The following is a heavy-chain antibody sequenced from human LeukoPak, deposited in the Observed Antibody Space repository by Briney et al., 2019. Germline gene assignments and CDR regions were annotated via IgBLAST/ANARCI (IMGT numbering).Heavy chain of an antibody. V-gene: IGHV3-21*01. J-gene: IGHJ6*02. Sequence: PGGSLRLSCAASGFTFSNYNMNWVRQAPGKGLEWVSSIGTSGSDMYYVDSGKGRFAISRDNAKNSLYLQMNSLRDDDTAVYYCAKPRGVVVVAAGDVWGQGTTVTVSS. D-gene: IGHD2-15*01. CDR1: GFTFSNYN. CDR3: AKPRGVVVVAAGDV. CDR2: IGTSGSDM.